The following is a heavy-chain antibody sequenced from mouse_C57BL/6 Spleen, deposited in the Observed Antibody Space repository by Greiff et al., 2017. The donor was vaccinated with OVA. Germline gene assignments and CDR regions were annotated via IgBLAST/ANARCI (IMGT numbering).Heavy chain of an antibody. V-gene: IGHV1-50*01. Sequence: VQLQQPGAELVKPGASVKLSCKASGYTFTSYWMQWVKQRPGQGLEWIGEIDPSDSYTNYNQKFKGKATLTVDPSSSTAYMQLSSLTSEDSAVYYCARGGVNGNYVGYFDVWGTGTTVTVSS. CDR2: IDPSDSYT. CDR3: ARGGVNGNYVGYFDV. J-gene: IGHJ1*03. D-gene: IGHD2-1*01. CDR1: GYTFTSYW.